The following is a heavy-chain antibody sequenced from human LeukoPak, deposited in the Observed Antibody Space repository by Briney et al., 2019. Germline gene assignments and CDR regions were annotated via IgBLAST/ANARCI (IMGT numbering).Heavy chain of an antibody. CDR2: IKQDGSEK. V-gene: IGHV3-7*03. CDR3: ARDVRLGYCSGGSCAGVAFDV. D-gene: IGHD2-15*01. J-gene: IGHJ3*01. Sequence: QSGGSLRLSCAASGFTFSSYWMSWVRQAPGKGLEWVANIKQDGSEKYYVDSVKGRFTISRDNAKNSLYLQMNSLRAEDTAVYYCARDVRLGYCSGGSCAGVAFDVWGQGTMVTVSS. CDR1: GFTFSSYW.